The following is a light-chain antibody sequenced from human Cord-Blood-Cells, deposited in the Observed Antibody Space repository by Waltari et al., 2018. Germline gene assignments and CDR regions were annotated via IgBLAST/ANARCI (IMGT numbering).Light chain of an antibody. CDR1: QSISSW. CDR2: KAS. V-gene: IGKV1-5*03. CDR3: QQYNSYWT. Sequence: DIQMTQSHSTLSASVGDRVTLTCRASQSISSWLAWYQQKPGKAPKLLIYKASSLESGVPSRFSGSGSGTEFTLTISSLQPDDFATYYCQQYNSYWTFGQGTKVEIK. J-gene: IGKJ1*01.